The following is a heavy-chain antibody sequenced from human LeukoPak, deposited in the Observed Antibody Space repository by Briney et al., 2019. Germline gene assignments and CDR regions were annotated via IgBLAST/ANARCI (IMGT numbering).Heavy chain of an antibody. CDR1: GGSIGTYY. CDR3: ARHIGGGIEDMDV. D-gene: IGHD3-16*02. Sequence: SETLSLTCTVSGGSIGTYYWSWIRQSPGKGLEWIWYIYVTGSSRYNPYLQSRVTISVDPSRNQFFLKMSSVTAADTAVYYCARHIGGGIEDMDVWGKGTKVTVSS. J-gene: IGHJ6*03. CDR2: IYVTGSS. V-gene: IGHV4-59*08.